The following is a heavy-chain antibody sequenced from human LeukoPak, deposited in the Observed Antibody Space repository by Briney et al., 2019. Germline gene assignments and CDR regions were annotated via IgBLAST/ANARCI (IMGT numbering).Heavy chain of an antibody. CDR2: INPNSGGT. D-gene: IGHD3-3*01. V-gene: IGHV1-2*02. Sequence: ASVKVSCKASGYTFTGYYMHWVRQAPGQGLEWMGWINPNSGGTNYAQKFQGRVTMTRDTSISTAYMELSRLRSDDTAVYYCARDFWSGYYIGSWSDPWGQGTLVTVSS. CDR1: GYTFTGYY. J-gene: IGHJ5*02. CDR3: ARDFWSGYYIGSWSDP.